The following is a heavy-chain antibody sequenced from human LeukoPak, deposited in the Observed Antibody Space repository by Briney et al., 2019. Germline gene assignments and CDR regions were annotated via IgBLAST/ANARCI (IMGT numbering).Heavy chain of an antibody. CDR2: IYHSGST. CDR3: AREYGVVAATHQHTNRLDP. D-gene: IGHD1-26*01. Sequence: PSETLSLTCAVYGGSFSGYYWGWIRQPPGKWLEWIGSIYHSGSTYYNPSLKSRVTISVDTSKNQFSLKLSSVTAADTAVYYCAREYGVVAATHQHTNRLDPWPQRTLATVTA. J-gene: IGHJ5*02. V-gene: IGHV4-38-2*02. CDR1: GGSFSGYY.